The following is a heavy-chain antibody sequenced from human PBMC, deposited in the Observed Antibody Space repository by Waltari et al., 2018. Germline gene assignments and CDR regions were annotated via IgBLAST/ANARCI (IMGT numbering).Heavy chain of an antibody. CDR2: IIPIFGTA. V-gene: IGHV1-69*01. Sequence: QVQLVQSGAEVKKPGSSVKVSCKASGGTFSSYAISWVRKAPGQGLEWMGGIIPIFGTANYAQKFQGRVTITADESTSTAYMELSSLRSEDTAVYYCARTNGGYCSSTSCHNNWFDPWGQGTLVTVSS. CDR3: ARTNGGYCSSTSCHNNWFDP. J-gene: IGHJ5*02. CDR1: GGTFSSYA. D-gene: IGHD2-2*01.